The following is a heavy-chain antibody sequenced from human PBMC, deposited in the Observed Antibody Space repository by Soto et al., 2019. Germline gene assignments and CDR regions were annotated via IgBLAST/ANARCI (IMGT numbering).Heavy chain of an antibody. CDR1: GFTFSSYG. Sequence: QVQLVESGGGVVQPGRSLRLSCAASGFTFSSYGMHWVRQAPGKGLEWVAVIWYDGCKKYYADSVKGRFTISRDNSQNTLYLQLNSRRAEDTAVYYCARGGCGENKRCNGCFDPGGKGTLVIVSS. D-gene: IGHD3-10*01. J-gene: IGHJ5*02. CDR2: IWYDGCKK. V-gene: IGHV3-33*01. CDR3: ARGGCGENKRCNGCFDP.